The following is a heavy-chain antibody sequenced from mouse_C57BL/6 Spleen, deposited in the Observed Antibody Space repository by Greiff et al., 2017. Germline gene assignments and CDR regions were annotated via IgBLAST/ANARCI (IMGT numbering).Heavy chain of an antibody. CDR2: INPYNGGT. J-gene: IGHJ3*01. Sequence: VQLKQSGPVLVKPGASVKMSCKASGYTFTDYYMNWVKQSHGKSLEWIGVINPYNGGTSYNQKFKGKATLTVDKSSSTAYMELNSLTSEDSAVYYCARWGNGYPWFAYWGQGTLVTVSA. CDR1: GYTFTDYY. CDR3: ARWGNGYPWFAY. V-gene: IGHV1-19*01. D-gene: IGHD2-2*01.